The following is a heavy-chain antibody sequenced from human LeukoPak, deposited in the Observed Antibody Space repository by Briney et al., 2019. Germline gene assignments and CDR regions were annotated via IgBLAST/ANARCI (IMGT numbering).Heavy chain of an antibody. Sequence: GTSVKVSCKASGFTFTSSAMQWVRQARGQRLEWIGWIVVGSGNTNYAQKFQERVTMTRDMSTSTAYMELSSLRSQDTAVYYCAAEVISSDNWFDPWGQGTLVTVSS. D-gene: IGHD3-22*01. V-gene: IGHV1-58*02. CDR1: GFTFTSSA. CDR3: AAEVISSDNWFDP. J-gene: IGHJ5*02. CDR2: IVVGSGNT.